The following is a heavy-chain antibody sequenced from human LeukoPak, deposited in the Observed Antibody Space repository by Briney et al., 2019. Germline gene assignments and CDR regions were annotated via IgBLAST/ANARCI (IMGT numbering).Heavy chain of an antibody. CDR1: GGSISSYY. J-gene: IGHJ6*03. Sequence: PETLSLTCTVSGGSISSYYWSWIRQPAGKGLEWIGRIYTSGSTNYNPSLKSRVTMSVDTSKNQFSLKLSSVTAADTAVYYCARVSRRGYSGYYYYYMDVWGKGTTVTVSS. CDR3: ARVSRRGYSGYYYYYMDV. D-gene: IGHD5-12*01. CDR2: IYTSGST. V-gene: IGHV4-4*07.